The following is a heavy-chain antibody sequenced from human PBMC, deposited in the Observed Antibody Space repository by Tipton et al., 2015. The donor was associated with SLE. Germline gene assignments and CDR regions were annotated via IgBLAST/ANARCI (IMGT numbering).Heavy chain of an antibody. V-gene: IGHV4-61*05. CDR1: GGSISSSSYY. Sequence: TLSLTCTVSGGSISSSSYYWGWIRQPPGKGLEWVGYIYYSGSTNYNPSLKSRVTISVDASKNQFSLKLSSVTAADTAVYYCARVGWDLLWFGEYQPHNWFDPWGQGTLVTVSS. CDR3: ARVGWDLLWFGEYQPHNWFDP. CDR2: IYYSGST. D-gene: IGHD3-10*01. J-gene: IGHJ5*02.